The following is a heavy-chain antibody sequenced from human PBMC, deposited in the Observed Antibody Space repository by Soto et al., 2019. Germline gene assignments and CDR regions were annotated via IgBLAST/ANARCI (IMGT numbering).Heavy chain of an antibody. CDR2: IYSGGST. V-gene: IGHV3-66*01. CDR1: GFTVSSNY. Sequence: GSLRLSCAASGFTVSSNYMSWVRQAPGKGLEWVSVIYSGGSTYYADSVKGRFTISRDNSKNTLYLQMNSLRAEDTAVYYCARGRGRGDIDKDYYYMDVWGKGTTVTVSS. D-gene: IGHD2-21*02. J-gene: IGHJ6*03. CDR3: ARGRGRGDIDKDYYYMDV.